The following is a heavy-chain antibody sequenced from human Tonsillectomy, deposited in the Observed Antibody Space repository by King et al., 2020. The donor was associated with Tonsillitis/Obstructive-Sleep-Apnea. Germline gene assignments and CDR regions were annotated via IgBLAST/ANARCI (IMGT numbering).Heavy chain of an antibody. V-gene: IGHV3-11*01. CDR2: ISSGGSAI. CDR3: ARGQSYNYYYMDV. CDR1: GFTFSDYY. D-gene: IGHD6-19*01. Sequence: VQLVESGGDLVKPGGSLRLSCAASGFTFSDYYMSWIRQAPGKGLEWVSYISSGGSAIFYADSMKGRFTISRDNAKNSLYLQVNSLRVEDTAVYYCARGQSYNYYYMDVWGKGTTVTVSS. J-gene: IGHJ6*03.